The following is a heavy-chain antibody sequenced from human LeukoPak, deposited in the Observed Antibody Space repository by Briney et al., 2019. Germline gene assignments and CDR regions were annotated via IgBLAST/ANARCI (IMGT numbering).Heavy chain of an antibody. Sequence: GGSLRLSCAASGFTFSSYIMNWVRQAPGKGLEWVSYISSSSTIYYADSVKGRFTISRDNAKNSLYLRMNSLRAEDTAVYYCARAGNHRNSGYDYWGQGTLITVSS. CDR2: ISSSSTI. CDR1: GFTFSSYI. CDR3: ARAGNHRNSGYDY. V-gene: IGHV3-48*04. D-gene: IGHD5-12*01. J-gene: IGHJ4*02.